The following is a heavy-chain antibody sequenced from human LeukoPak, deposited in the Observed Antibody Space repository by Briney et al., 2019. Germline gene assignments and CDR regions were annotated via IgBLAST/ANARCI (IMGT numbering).Heavy chain of an antibody. CDR2: INSDGGTT. CDR3: VRDHLYAFDY. CDR1: GFTFGTYW. Sequence: GGSLRLSCGASGFTFGTYWMHWVRQAPGKGLVWVSGINSDGGTTTYADSVKGRFTISRDNAKNSLYLQMNSLRAEDTAVYYCVRDHLYAFDYWGQGTLVTVSS. J-gene: IGHJ4*02. V-gene: IGHV3-74*01. D-gene: IGHD2-8*01.